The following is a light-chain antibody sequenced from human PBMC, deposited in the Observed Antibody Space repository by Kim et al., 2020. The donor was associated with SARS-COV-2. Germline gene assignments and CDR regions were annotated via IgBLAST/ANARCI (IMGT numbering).Light chain of an antibody. Sequence: LTQDPAVSVALGQTVRITCQGDSLRSYYASWYQQKPGQAPVLVIYGKNNRPSGIPDRFSGSSSGNAASLTITGAQAEDEADYYCNSRDSSGNHVVFGGGT. CDR3: NSRDSSGNHVV. CDR2: GKN. V-gene: IGLV3-19*01. CDR1: SLRSYY. J-gene: IGLJ2*01.